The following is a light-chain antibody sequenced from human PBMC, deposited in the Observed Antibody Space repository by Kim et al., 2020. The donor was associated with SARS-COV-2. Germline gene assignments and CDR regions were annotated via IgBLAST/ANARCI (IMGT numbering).Light chain of an antibody. CDR3: LQHITYPIT. CDR1: QDIRND. Sequence: ESVGDRVTITCQASQDIRNDLGWYQQNPGRAPKRLIYGASRLQSGVPSRFSGSGSGTEFTLTISSLQPEDFATYFCLQHITYPITFGQGTRLEIK. J-gene: IGKJ5*01. CDR2: GAS. V-gene: IGKV1-17*01.